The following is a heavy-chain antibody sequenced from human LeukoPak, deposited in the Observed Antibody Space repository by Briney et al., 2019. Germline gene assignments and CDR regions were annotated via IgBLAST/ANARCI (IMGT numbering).Heavy chain of an antibody. J-gene: IGHJ6*02. Sequence: PGGSLRLSCAASEFTFSSYNMNWVRQAPGKGPEWVSSISRSSSYLYYAVSVKGRFTISRDNAKNSLYLQMNSLRAEDTAVYYCAREGDLGGIPGYYYGLDVRGQGTTVTVSS. CDR1: EFTFSSYN. CDR2: ISRSSSYL. D-gene: IGHD4-23*01. V-gene: IGHV3-21*01. CDR3: AREGDLGGIPGYYYGLDV.